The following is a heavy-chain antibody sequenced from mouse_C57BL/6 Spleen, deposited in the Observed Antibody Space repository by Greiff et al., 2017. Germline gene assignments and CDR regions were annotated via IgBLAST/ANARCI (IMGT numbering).Heavy chain of an antibody. J-gene: IGHJ4*01. V-gene: IGHV1-22*01. D-gene: IGHD1-1*01. CDR3: ARIITTVPSYYAMDY. CDR2: INPNNGGT. CDR1: GYTFTDYN. Sequence: EVQLQESGPELVKPGASVKMSCKASGYTFTDYNMHWVKQSHGKSLEWIGYINPNNGGTSYNQKFKGKATLTVNKSSSTAYMELRNLTSEDSAVYYCARIITTVPSYYAMDYWGQGTSVTVSS.